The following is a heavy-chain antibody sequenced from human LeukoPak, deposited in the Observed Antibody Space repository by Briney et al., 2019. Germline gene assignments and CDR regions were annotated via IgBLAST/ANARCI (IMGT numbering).Heavy chain of an antibody. Sequence: SGGSLRLSCAASGFTFCSYWMHWVREAPGKGLVWVSRINSDGSSTSYADSVKGRFTISRDNAKNTLYLQMNSLRAEDTAVYYCARDINLTGYLVDYWGQGTLVTVSS. D-gene: IGHD3-9*01. CDR2: INSDGSST. CDR1: GFTFCSYW. V-gene: IGHV3-74*01. J-gene: IGHJ4*02. CDR3: ARDINLTGYLVDY.